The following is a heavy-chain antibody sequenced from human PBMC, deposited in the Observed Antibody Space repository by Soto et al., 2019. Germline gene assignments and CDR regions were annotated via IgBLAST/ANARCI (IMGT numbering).Heavy chain of an antibody. CDR2: INAGNGNT. CDR3: ARDLGQQLVLFMDV. J-gene: IGHJ6*02. Sequence: ASVKVSCKASGYTFTSYAMHWVRQAPGQRLEWMGWINAGNGNTKYSQKFQGRVTITRDTSASTAYMELSSLRSEDTAVYYCARDLGQQLVLFMDVWGQGTTVTVS. CDR1: GYTFTSYA. V-gene: IGHV1-3*01. D-gene: IGHD6-13*01.